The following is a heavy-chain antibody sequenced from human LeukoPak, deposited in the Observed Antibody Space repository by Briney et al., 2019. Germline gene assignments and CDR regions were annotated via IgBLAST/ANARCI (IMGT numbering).Heavy chain of an antibody. Sequence: ASETLSPTCTVSGGSISSYYWSWIRQPPGKGLEWIGYIYYSGSTNYNPSLKSRVTISVDTSKNQFSLKLSSVTAADTAVYYCVSGSELNYWGQGTLVTVSS. CDR3: VSGSELNY. J-gene: IGHJ4*02. CDR2: IYYSGST. V-gene: IGHV4-59*08. CDR1: GGSISSYY. D-gene: IGHD3-22*01.